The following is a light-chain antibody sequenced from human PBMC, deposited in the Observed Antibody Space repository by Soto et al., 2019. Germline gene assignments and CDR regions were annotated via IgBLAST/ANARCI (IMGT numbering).Light chain of an antibody. V-gene: IGLV2-8*01. Sequence: GSPGRSAVLLKKRTSSDVGYYNYVSWFQQQPGKGPTLIIYEVYKRPSGVPDRFSCSKSGNTASLNVSGLQAEDEADYYWSSHPGYNNFYVFGPGSKVTVL. CDR1: SSDVGYYNY. J-gene: IGLJ1*01. CDR3: SSHPGYNNFYV. CDR2: EVY.